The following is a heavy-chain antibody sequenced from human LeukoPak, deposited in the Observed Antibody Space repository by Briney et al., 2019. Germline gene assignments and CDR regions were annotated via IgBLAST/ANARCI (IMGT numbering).Heavy chain of an antibody. J-gene: IGHJ4*02. CDR3: AERASLFPQDSSSPFPYYFGS. V-gene: IGHV3-23*01. CDR1: GFTFSSYA. CDR2: ISGSGGST. Sequence: GGSLRLSCAASGFTFSSYAMSWVRQAPGKGLEWVSAISGSGGSTYYADSVKGRFTISRDNSKNTLYLQMNSLRAEVTAVYYCAERASLFPQDSSSPFPYYFGSWGQGTLVTVSS. D-gene: IGHD6-13*01.